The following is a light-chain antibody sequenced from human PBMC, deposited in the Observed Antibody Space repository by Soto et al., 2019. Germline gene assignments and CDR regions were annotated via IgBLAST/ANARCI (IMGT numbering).Light chain of an antibody. CDR1: SSDVGAYNY. CDR2: DVN. V-gene: IGLV2-14*01. CDR3: SSYTSATTYV. Sequence: QSVLTQPASVSGSPGQSITISCTGTSSDVGAYNYDSWYQQHPGKVPKLIIYDVNNRPSGVSNRFSGSKSGNTASLTISGLQTEDEADYYCSSYTSATTYVFGPGTK. J-gene: IGLJ1*01.